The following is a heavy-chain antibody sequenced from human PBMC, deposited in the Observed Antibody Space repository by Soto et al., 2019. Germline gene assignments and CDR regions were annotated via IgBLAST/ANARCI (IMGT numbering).Heavy chain of an antibody. J-gene: IGHJ3*02. Sequence: GGSLSLSCAASGFTFDDYAMHWVRQAPGKGLEWVSGISWNSGSIGYADSVKGRFTISRDNAKNSLYLQMNSLRAEDTALYYCAKDAYYYDSSGYYPGAFDIWGQGTMATVSS. CDR3: AKDAYYYDSSGYYPGAFDI. CDR1: GFTFDDYA. V-gene: IGHV3-9*01. CDR2: ISWNSGSI. D-gene: IGHD3-22*01.